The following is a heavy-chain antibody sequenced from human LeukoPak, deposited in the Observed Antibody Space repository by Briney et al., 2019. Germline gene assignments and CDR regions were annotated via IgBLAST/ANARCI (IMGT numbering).Heavy chain of an antibody. D-gene: IGHD2-15*01. CDR1: GFTFSSYA. V-gene: IGHV3-23*01. CDR3: AKDRLRYCSGGSCYSVDFDY. CDR2: ISGSGGST. Sequence: GGSLRLSCAASGFTFSSYAMSWVRQAPGKGLEWVSAISGSGGSTYYADSVKGRFTISRDNSKNTLYLQMNSLRAEDTAVYYCAKDRLRYCSGGSCYSVDFDYWGQGTLVTVSS. J-gene: IGHJ4*02.